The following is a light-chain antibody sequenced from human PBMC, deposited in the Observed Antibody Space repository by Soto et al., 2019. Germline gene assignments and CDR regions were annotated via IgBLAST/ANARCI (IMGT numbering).Light chain of an antibody. CDR3: QQYNEWPPVT. CDR1: QSVSSN. V-gene: IGKV3-15*01. CDR2: GAS. J-gene: IGKJ4*01. Sequence: EIVMTQSPATLSVSPGERATLSCRASQSVSSNLAWYQQKPGQAPRLLIHGASTRATGIPARSSGSGSGTEFTLTISSLQSEDFAVYYCQQYNEWPPVTFGGGTKVDIK.